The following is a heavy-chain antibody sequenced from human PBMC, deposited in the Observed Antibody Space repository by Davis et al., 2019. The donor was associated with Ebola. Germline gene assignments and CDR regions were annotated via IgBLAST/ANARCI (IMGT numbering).Heavy chain of an antibody. CDR3: APGGTVTPISPIDY. V-gene: IGHV3-30*03. CDR2: ISYDGSNK. Sequence: PGGSLRLSCAASGFTFSSYGMHWVRQAPGKGLEWVAVISYDGSNKYYADSVKGRFTISRDNAKNSLYLQMNSLRDEDTAVYYCAPGGTVTPISPIDYWGQGTLVTVSS. CDR1: GFTFSSYG. J-gene: IGHJ4*02. D-gene: IGHD4-17*01.